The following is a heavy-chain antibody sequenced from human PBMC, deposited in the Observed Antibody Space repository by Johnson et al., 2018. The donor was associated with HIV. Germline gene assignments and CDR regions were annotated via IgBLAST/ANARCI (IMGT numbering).Heavy chain of an antibody. CDR1: GFTFEDYA. D-gene: IGHD2-21*01. V-gene: IGHV3-30*04. CDR2: ISYDGSNK. J-gene: IGHJ3*02. CDR3: ARDLKGWGLPEDAFDI. Sequence: QVQLVESGGGVVQPGRSLRLSCVASGFTFEDYAMYWVRQAPGKGLEWVAIISYDGSNKYYADSVKGRFTISRDNSKNTLYLQMNSLRAEDTAVYYCARDLKGWGLPEDAFDIWGQGTMVTVSS.